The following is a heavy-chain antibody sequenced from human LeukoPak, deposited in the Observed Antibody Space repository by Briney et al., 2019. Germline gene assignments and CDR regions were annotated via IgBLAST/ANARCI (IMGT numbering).Heavy chain of an antibody. CDR1: GFTFSNAW. CDR2: IKSKTDGGTT. CDR3: TTMEYDYVWGSYRYTEECDY. J-gene: IGHJ4*02. Sequence: PGGSLRLSCAASGFTFSNAWMSWVRQAPGKGLEWVGRIKSKTDGGTTDYAAPVKGRFTISRDDSKNTLYLQMSSLKTEDTAVYYCTTMEYDYVWGSYRYTEECDYWGQGTLVTVSS. D-gene: IGHD3-16*02. V-gene: IGHV3-15*01.